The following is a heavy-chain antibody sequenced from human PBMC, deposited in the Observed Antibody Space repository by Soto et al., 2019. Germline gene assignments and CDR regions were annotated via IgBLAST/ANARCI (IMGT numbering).Heavy chain of an antibody. CDR3: ARVWGIADNTRTAGRGYYGMDV. CDR2: INHSGST. Sequence: SETLSLTCAVYGGSFSGYYWSWIRQPPGKGLEWIGKINHSGSTNYNPSLKSRVTISVDTSKNQFSLKLSSVTAADTAVYYCARVWGIADNTRTAGRGYYGMDVWGQGTTVTVSS. V-gene: IGHV4-34*01. J-gene: IGHJ6*02. D-gene: IGHD3-16*01. CDR1: GGSFSGYY.